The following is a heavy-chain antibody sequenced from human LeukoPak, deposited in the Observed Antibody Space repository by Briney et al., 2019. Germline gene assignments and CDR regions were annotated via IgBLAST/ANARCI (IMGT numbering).Heavy chain of an antibody. J-gene: IGHJ3*02. CDR3: ASGLVDAFDI. V-gene: IGHV3-33*01. CDR2: IWYDGSNK. Sequence: PGGSLRLSCAASGFTSSSYGMHWVRQAPGKGLEWVAVIWYDGSNKYYADSVKGRFTISRDNSKNTLYLQMNSLRAEDTAVYYCASGLVDAFDIWGQGTMVTVSS. CDR1: GFTSSSYG.